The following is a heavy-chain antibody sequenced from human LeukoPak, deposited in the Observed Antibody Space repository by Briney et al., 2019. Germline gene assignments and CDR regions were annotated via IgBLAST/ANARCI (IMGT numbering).Heavy chain of an antibody. Sequence: GGSLRLSCAASGFTFSDYYMSWLRQAPGKGLEWVSYISSSGGTMYYADSVKGRFTISRDNAKNSLYLQMNSLRAEDTAVYYCARDSSGTGDYDYWGQGTLVTVSS. J-gene: IGHJ4*02. CDR1: GFTFSDYY. CDR3: ARDSSGTGDYDY. D-gene: IGHD7-27*01. V-gene: IGHV3-11*04. CDR2: ISSSGGTM.